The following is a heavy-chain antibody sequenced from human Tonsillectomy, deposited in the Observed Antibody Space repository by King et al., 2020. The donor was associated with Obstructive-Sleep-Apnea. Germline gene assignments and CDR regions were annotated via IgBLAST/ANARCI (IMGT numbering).Heavy chain of an antibody. CDR3: AISGPTVTKDYSDY. CDR2: RYPGDSDT. CDR1: GDSFTSYW. V-gene: IGHV5-51*01. J-gene: IGHJ4*02. Sequence: QLVQSGAEVKKPGESLKISFKGSGDSFTSYWIGWGRQMPGKDLEWLGSRYPGDSDTRYSPPFQGQVTISADRSISTAYLQWSSLKASDTAVYYCAISGPTVTKDYSDYWGQGTLVTVSS. D-gene: IGHD4-17*01.